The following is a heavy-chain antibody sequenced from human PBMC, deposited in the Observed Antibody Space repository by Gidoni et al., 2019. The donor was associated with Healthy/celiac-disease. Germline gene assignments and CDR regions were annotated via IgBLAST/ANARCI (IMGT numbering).Heavy chain of an antibody. CDR2: INPIFGTA. Sequence: QVQLVQSGAEVTKPGSSAKVSCKASGGTFSSYALSWVRQAPGQGLEWMGGINPIFGTANYAQEFQGRVTITADESTSTAYMELSSLRSEDTAVYYCASDSSLYDSSGYQSFYYFDYWGQGTLVTVSS. J-gene: IGHJ4*02. V-gene: IGHV1-69*01. CDR3: ASDSSLYDSSGYQSFYYFDY. D-gene: IGHD3-22*01. CDR1: GGTFSSYA.